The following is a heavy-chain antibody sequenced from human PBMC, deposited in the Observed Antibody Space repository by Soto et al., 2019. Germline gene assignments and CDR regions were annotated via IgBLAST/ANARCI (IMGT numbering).Heavy chain of an antibody. CDR2: IFPSDSDT. CDR1: GYRFTSYW. Sequence: GESLKISCRTSGYRFTSYWIAWVRQMPGKGLEWMGIIFPSDSDTRYSPSFQGQVTISADRSTSTVFLQWASLKASDTAVYYCARDANAEPFDYWGQGTLVTVSS. D-gene: IGHD2-2*01. J-gene: IGHJ4*02. V-gene: IGHV5-51*01. CDR3: ARDANAEPFDY.